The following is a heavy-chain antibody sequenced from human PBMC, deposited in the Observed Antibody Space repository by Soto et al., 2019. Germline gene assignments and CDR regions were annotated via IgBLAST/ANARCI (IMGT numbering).Heavy chain of an antibody. J-gene: IGHJ4*02. V-gene: IGHV3-23*01. Sequence: EVQLLESGGGLVQPGGSLRLSCAASGFTFRNYAMTWVRQAPGKGLDWVSTIRASGDSTFYADSVKGRITISRDNSKNTVFLQMNTLEAEDTAVYFCAKGGYTSFYDYWGQGILVTVSS. D-gene: IGHD5-18*01. CDR3: AKGGYTSFYDY. CDR1: GFTFRNYA. CDR2: IRASGDST.